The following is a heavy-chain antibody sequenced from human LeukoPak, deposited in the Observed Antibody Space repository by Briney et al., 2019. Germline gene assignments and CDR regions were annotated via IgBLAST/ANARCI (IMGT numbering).Heavy chain of an antibody. J-gene: IGHJ4*02. CDR2: INHSGST. CDR3: ARGPREWLRLLYFDY. V-gene: IGHV4-34*01. CDR1: GGSFSGYY. Sequence: PSETLSLTCAVYGGSFSGYYWSWIRQPPGKGLEWIGEINHSGSTSYNPSLKSRVTISVDTSKNQFSLKLSSVTAADTAVYYCARGPREWLRLLYFDYWGQGTLVTVSS. D-gene: IGHD5-12*01.